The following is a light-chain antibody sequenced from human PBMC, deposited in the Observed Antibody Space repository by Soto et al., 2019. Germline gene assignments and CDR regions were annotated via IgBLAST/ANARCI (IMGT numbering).Light chain of an antibody. J-gene: IGLJ1*01. CDR1: SSDIGYYQY. V-gene: IGLV2-8*01. CDR2: EVI. Sequence: QSALTQPPSASGSPGQSVTISCTGTSSDIGYYQYVSWYQQHPGKAPKLIIYEVIKRPSGVPDRFSGSKSGNTASLTVSGLQAEDEADYYCSSYAGSNNLGVFGTGTKLTV. CDR3: SSYAGSNNLGV.